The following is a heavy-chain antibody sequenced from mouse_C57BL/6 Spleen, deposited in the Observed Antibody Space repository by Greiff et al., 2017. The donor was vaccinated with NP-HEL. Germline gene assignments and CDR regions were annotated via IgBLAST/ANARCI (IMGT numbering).Heavy chain of an antibody. CDR3: ARWATHWYFDV. Sequence: VQLQQSGPELVKPGASVKISCKASGYAFSSSWMNWVKQRPGKGLEWIGRIYPGDGDTNYNGKFKGKATLTADKSSSTAYMQLSSLTSEDSAVYFCARWATHWYFDVWGTGTTVTVSS. J-gene: IGHJ1*03. CDR1: GYAFSSSW. CDR2: IYPGDGDT. V-gene: IGHV1-82*01. D-gene: IGHD3-1*01.